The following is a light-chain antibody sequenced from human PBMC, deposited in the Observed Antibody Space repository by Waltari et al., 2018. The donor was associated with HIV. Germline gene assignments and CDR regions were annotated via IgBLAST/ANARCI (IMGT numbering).Light chain of an antibody. Sequence: DIQMTQSPSSLSASVGDRVTITCRASQSIGNNLNWYQQRAGRAPKLLIYGASSLQNLVPSRFSGSRSRTDFTLTISSLQPEDFATYHCQQSYSAPRTFGQGTKVEIK. CDR3: QQSYSAPRT. CDR1: QSIGNN. V-gene: IGKV1-39*01. J-gene: IGKJ1*01. CDR2: GAS.